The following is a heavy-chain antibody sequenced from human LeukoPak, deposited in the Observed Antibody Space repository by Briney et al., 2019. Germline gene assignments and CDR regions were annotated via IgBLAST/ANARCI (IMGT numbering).Heavy chain of an antibody. J-gene: IGHJ6*03. CDR1: GYTFTSYY. CDR2: INPSGGSA. D-gene: IGHD2-15*01. Sequence: ASVKVSCKASGYTFTSYYIHWVRQTPGQGLQWMGIINPSGGSASYAQKFQGRVTMTRDMSTSTVYIELSSLKSEDTAVYYCARVKGRYCSGGSCSANYYYYYYYMDVWGKGTTVTISS. V-gene: IGHV1-46*01. CDR3: ARVKGRYCSGGSCSANYYYYYYYMDV.